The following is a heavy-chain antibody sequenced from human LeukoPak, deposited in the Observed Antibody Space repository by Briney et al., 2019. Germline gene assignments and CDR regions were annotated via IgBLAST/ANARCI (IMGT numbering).Heavy chain of an antibody. CDR2: IYPGDSDT. Sequence: GESLKISCKGSGYSFTSYWIGWVRQMPGKGLEWMGIIYPGDSDTRYSPSFQGQVTISADKSISTAYLQWSSLKASDTAMYYCARQEYYYGSGSYPPFDYWGQGTLVTVSS. V-gene: IGHV5-51*01. CDR3: ARQEYYYGSGSYPPFDY. J-gene: IGHJ4*02. CDR1: GYSFTSYW. D-gene: IGHD3-10*01.